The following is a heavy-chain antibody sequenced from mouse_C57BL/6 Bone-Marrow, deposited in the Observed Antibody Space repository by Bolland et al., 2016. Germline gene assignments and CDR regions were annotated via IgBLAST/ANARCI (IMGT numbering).Heavy chain of an antibody. V-gene: IGHV14-3*01. D-gene: IGHD1-1*01. Sequence: NTKYAPKFQGKATITADTSSNTAYLQLSSLTSEDTAIYYCAPYYYGSSRGWFAYWGQGTLV. CDR2: NT. CDR3: APYYYGSSRGWFAY. J-gene: IGHJ3*01.